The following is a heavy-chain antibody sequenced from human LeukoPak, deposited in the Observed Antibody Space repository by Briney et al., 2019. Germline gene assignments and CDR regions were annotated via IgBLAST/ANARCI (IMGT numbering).Heavy chain of an antibody. Sequence: KPSETLSLTCTVSGYSISSGYYWGWIRQPPGKGLEWIGSIYHSGSTYYNPSLKSRVTISVDTSKNQFSLKLSSVTAADTAVYHCARDAILRWFDPWGQGTLVTVSS. J-gene: IGHJ5*02. V-gene: IGHV4-38-2*02. D-gene: IGHD2/OR15-2a*01. CDR3: ARDAILRWFDP. CDR1: GYSISSGYY. CDR2: IYHSGST.